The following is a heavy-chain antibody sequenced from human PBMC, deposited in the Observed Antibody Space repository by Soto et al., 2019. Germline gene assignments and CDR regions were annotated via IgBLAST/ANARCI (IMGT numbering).Heavy chain of an antibody. V-gene: IGHV1-46*01. D-gene: IGHD1-1*01. Sequence: QVQLVQSGAEVKKPGTSVKVSCKASGYIFSNYYMHWVRQAPGQGLAWMGVFNPSGDATHYAQSVQGRVAVTRDTATSTVYMELSTLTSVDTAVYYCARRGMSTIGFDAWGQGTMVTVSS. CDR2: FNPSGDAT. J-gene: IGHJ3*01. CDR3: ARRGMSTIGFDA. CDR1: GYIFSNYY.